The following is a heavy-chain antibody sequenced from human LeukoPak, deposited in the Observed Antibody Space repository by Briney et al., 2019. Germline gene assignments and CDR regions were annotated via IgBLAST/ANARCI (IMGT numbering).Heavy chain of an antibody. CDR2: ISYSGST. Sequence: SETLSLTCTVSGDSISNYYWSWIRQPPGKGLEWIGYISYSGSTIHNPSLKSRVTMSVDTSKNQFSLKLSSVTTADTAVYYCARGSRATVTTLAYWGQGTLVTVSS. J-gene: IGHJ4*02. D-gene: IGHD4-17*01. CDR3: ARGSRATVTTLAY. V-gene: IGHV4-59*01. CDR1: GDSISNYY.